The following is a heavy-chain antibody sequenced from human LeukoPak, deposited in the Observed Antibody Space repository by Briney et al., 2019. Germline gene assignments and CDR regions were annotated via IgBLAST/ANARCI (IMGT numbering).Heavy chain of an antibody. CDR3: ARPSETSIAARRWDFDY. CDR1: GGSISSSSYY. J-gene: IGHJ4*02. CDR2: IYYSGST. Sequence: SETLSLTCTVSGGSISSSSYYWGWIRQPPGKGLEWIGSIYYSGSTYYNPSLKSRVTISVDTSKNQFSLKLSSVTAADTAVYHCARPSETSIAARRWDFDYWGQETLVTVSS. D-gene: IGHD6-6*01. V-gene: IGHV4-39*01.